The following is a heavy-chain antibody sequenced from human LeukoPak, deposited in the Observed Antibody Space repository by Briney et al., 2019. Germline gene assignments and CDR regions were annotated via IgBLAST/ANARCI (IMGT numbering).Heavy chain of an antibody. CDR2: ISAYNGNT. CDR3: ARDGIAAAGDYGMDV. CDR1: GYTFTSYG. Sequence: ASVTVSCKASGYTFTSYGISWVRQAPGQAREWMGWISAYNGNTNYAQKLQGRVTMTTDTSTSTAYMELRSLRSDGTAVYYCARDGIAAAGDYGMDVWGQGTTVTVSS. J-gene: IGHJ6*01. V-gene: IGHV1-18*01. D-gene: IGHD6-13*01.